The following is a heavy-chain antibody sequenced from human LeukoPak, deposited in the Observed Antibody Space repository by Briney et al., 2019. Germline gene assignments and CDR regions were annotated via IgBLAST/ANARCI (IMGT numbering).Heavy chain of an antibody. D-gene: IGHD6-13*01. CDR2: SRNKADSYTA. Sequence: GGSLRLSCAASGFTFSDSFMSWVRQAPGKGLEWVGRSRNKADSYTAEYAASVKGRFTISRDESKNSLYLQISSLETEDAAVYYRATSSWYRLVYWGQGSLVTVSS. CDR1: GFTFSDSF. V-gene: IGHV3-72*01. CDR3: ATSSWYRLVY. J-gene: IGHJ4*02.